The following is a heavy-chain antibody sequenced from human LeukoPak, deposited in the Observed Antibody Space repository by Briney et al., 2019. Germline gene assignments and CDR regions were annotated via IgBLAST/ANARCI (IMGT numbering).Heavy chain of an antibody. CDR3: ATVGLSSCDY. Sequence: ASVKVSCKVSGYTLTELSMHWVRQAPGKGLEWMGGFDPEDGETIYAQKFQGRVTMTEDTSTDTDYMELSSLRSEDTVVYYCATVGLSSCDYWGQGTLVTVSS. J-gene: IGHJ4*02. CDR1: GYTLTELS. CDR2: FDPEDGET. D-gene: IGHD2-15*01. V-gene: IGHV1-24*01.